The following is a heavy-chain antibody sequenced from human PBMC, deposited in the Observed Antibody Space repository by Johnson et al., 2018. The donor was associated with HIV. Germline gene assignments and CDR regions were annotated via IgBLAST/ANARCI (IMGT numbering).Heavy chain of an antibody. D-gene: IGHD1-26*01. CDR3: AKDQEGSAFDV. Sequence: QVQLVESGGGLVQPGGSLRLSCAASGFTFSDHYMDWVRQAPGKGLEWVAGIPYTGTLAQVADSVPGRFSISRDNSKNMLYLQMNRLRADDTAVYYCAKDQEGSAFDVWGQGTLVTVSS. CDR2: IPYTGTLA. J-gene: IGHJ3*01. V-gene: IGHV3-30*18. CDR1: GFTFSDHY.